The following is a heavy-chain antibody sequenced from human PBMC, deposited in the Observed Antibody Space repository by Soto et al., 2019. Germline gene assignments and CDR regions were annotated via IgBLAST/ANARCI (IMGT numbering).Heavy chain of an antibody. CDR1: GGTFSNYA. CDR3: ARVEAVAGLYNYHGLDV. D-gene: IGHD6-19*01. V-gene: IGHV1-69*12. J-gene: IGHJ6*02. Sequence: QVQLVQSGAEVKKPGSSVKVSCKVSGGTFSNYAIDWVRLAPGHGLEWMGGIVPIFGTTSYTQKFQGRATIIADDPTTTAYLEMSSLRSEDTAIYYCARVEAVAGLYNYHGLDVWGQGTAVTVSS. CDR2: IVPIFGTT.